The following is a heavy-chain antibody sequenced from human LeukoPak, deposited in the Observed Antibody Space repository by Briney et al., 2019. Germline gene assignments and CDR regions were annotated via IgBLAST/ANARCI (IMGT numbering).Heavy chain of an antibody. CDR1: GFTFSSYA. Sequence: GGSLRLSCAASGFTFSSYAMSWVRQAPGKGLEWVSAISGSGGSTYYADSVKGRFTISRDNSKNTLYLQMNSLRAEDTAVYYCAKSGTSLNYYYYMGVWGKGTTVTVSS. CDR2: ISGSGGST. V-gene: IGHV3-23*01. CDR3: AKSGTSLNYYYYMGV. J-gene: IGHJ6*03. D-gene: IGHD6-13*01.